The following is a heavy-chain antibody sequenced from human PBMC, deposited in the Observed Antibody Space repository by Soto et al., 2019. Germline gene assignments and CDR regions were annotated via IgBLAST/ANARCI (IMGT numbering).Heavy chain of an antibody. CDR3: ARGQLPAATTYFDF. V-gene: IGHV3-33*01. Sequence: VHLMESGGGVVQPGGSLRLSCAASGFTFSSYAIHWVRQAPGKGLEWVAIIWFDGSNKYYADSVKGRFSISRDNSKNTLFLQMDSLRAEDTAVYYCARGQLPAATTYFDFWGQGTLVIVSS. CDR1: GFTFSSYA. J-gene: IGHJ4*02. CDR2: IWFDGSNK. D-gene: IGHD2-15*01.